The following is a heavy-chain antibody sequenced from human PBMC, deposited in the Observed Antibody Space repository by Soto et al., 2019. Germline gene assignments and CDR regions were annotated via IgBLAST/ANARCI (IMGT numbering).Heavy chain of an antibody. CDR2: IIPIFGTA. CDR3: ARDKGRNYGDYINWFDP. J-gene: IGHJ5*02. CDR1: GGTFSSYA. Sequence: QVQLVQSGAEVKKPGSSVKVSCKASGGTFSSYAISWVRQAPGQGLEWMGGIIPIFGTANYAQKFQGRVTITADESTSTAYMERSSLRAEDTSGYYGARDKGRNYGDYINWFDPWGQGTLVTVSS. D-gene: IGHD4-17*01. V-gene: IGHV1-69*01.